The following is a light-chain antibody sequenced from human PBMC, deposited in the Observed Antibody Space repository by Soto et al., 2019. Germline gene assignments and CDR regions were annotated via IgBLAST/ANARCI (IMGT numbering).Light chain of an antibody. CDR3: MQVLQTPFT. CDR1: QSLLHSNGYNY. J-gene: IGKJ4*01. Sequence: DIVLTQSTLSLPVTPGEPASISCRSSQSLLHSNGYNYLAWFLQEAGQSPQLLIYLASSRASGVPDRFSGSGSGTDFTLKISRVEAEDVGVYYCMQVLQTPFTFGGGTKVDIK. V-gene: IGKV2-28*01. CDR2: LAS.